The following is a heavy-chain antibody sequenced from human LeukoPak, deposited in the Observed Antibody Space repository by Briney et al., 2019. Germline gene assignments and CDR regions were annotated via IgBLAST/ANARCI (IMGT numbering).Heavy chain of an antibody. CDR3: ARGVFSVVRGVSAFDI. CDR2: INAGNGNT. Sequence: ASVKVSCKASGGTFSSYAISWVRQAPGQGLEWMGWINAGNGNTKYSQKFQGRVTITRDTSASTAYMELSSLRSEDTAVYYCARGVFSVVRGVSAFDIRGQGTMVTVSS. D-gene: IGHD3-10*01. CDR1: GGTFSSYA. J-gene: IGHJ3*02. V-gene: IGHV1-3*01.